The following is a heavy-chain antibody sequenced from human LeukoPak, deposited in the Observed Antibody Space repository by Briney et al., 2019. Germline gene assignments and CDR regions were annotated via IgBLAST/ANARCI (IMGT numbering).Heavy chain of an antibody. V-gene: IGHV4-59*01. J-gene: IGHJ4*02. CDR3: AREDGYYFDY. D-gene: IGHD5-24*01. Sequence: LETLSLTCTVSGGSISSYYWSWIRQPPGKGLEWIGYIYFSGSTNYNPSLRSRVTVSVDTSKNQFSLKLSSVTAADTAVYYCAREDGYYFDYWGQGILVTVSS. CDR1: GGSISSYY. CDR2: IYFSGST.